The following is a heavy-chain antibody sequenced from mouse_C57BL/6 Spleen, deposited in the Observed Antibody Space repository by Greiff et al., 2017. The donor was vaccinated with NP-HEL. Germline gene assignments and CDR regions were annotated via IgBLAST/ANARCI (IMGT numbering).Heavy chain of an antibody. V-gene: IGHV1-26*01. CDR2: INPNNGGT. Sequence: EVQLQQSGPELVKPGASVKISCKASGYTFTDYYMNWVKQSHGKSLEWIGDINPNNGGTSYNQKFKGKATLTVDKSSSTAYMELRSLTSEDSAVYYCARSRDSNYPYAMDYWGQGTSVTVSS. D-gene: IGHD2-5*01. CDR1: GYTFTDYY. J-gene: IGHJ4*01. CDR3: ARSRDSNYPYAMDY.